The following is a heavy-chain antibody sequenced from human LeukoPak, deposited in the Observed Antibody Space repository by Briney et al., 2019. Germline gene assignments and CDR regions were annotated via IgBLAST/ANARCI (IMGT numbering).Heavy chain of an antibody. Sequence: GSLRLSCAASGFTFSSYSMNWVRQAPGKGLEWVSSISSSSSYIYYADSVKGRFTISRDNAKNSLYLQMNSLRAEDTAVYYCARDSNYYDSSGYYRRYFDYWGQGTLVTVSS. J-gene: IGHJ4*02. CDR1: GFTFSSYS. D-gene: IGHD3-22*01. V-gene: IGHV3-21*01. CDR3: ARDSNYYDSSGYYRRYFDY. CDR2: ISSSSSYI.